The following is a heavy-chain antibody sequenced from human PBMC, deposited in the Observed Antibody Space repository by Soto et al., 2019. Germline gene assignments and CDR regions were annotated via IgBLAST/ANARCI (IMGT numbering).Heavy chain of an antibody. V-gene: IGHV3-53*01. CDR3: ARAQSYDYDSAAYYV. D-gene: IGHD3-22*01. J-gene: IGHJ6*02. CDR2: IYSGGST. CDR1: GFTVSSNY. Sequence: GGSLRLSCAASGFTVSSNYMSWVRQAPGKGLEWVSVIYSGGSTYYADSVKGRFTISRDNSKNTLYLQMNSLRAEDTAVYYCARAQSYDYDSAAYYVWGQGTTVTVSS.